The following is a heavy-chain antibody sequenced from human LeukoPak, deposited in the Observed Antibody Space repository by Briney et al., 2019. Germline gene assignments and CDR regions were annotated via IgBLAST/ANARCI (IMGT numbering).Heavy chain of an antibody. CDR3: ARDAANWGSAPFDY. J-gene: IGHJ4*02. Sequence: SQTLSLTCTVSGGSISSRDYYWSWIRQPPGKGLEWIGYIYYGGSTSYNPSLKSRVTISVDTSQNQFSLRLTSVTAADTAVYYCARDAANWGSAPFDYWGQGTLVTVSS. D-gene: IGHD7-27*01. CDR1: GGSISSRDYY. V-gene: IGHV4-30-4*08. CDR2: IYYGGST.